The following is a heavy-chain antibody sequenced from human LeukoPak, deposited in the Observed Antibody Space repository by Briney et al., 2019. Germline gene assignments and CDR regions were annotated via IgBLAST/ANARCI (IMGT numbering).Heavy chain of an antibody. J-gene: IGHJ4*02. Sequence: SETLSLTCTVSGGSISSGDYYWSWIRQPPGKGLEWIGYIYYSGSTYYNPSLKSRVTISVDTSKNQFSLKLSSVTAADTAVYYCARDQGYCSGGSCFYYWGRGTLVTVSS. CDR3: ARDQGYCSGGSCFYY. D-gene: IGHD2-15*01. CDR2: IYYSGST. CDR1: GGSISSGDYY. V-gene: IGHV4-30-4*08.